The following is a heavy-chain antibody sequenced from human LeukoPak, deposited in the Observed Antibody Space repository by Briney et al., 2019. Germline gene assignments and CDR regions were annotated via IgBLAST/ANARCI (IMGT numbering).Heavy chain of an antibody. CDR1: GGSISSGGYH. V-gene: IGHV4-61*08. J-gene: IGHJ3*02. Sequence: SETLSLTCTVSGGSISSGGYHWNWIRQHPGKGLEWIGYIYYSGSTNYNPSLKSRVTISVDTSKNQFSLKLSSVTAADTAVYYCARVATVVTPDAFDIWGQGTMVTVSS. CDR3: ARVATVVTPDAFDI. CDR2: IYYSGST. D-gene: IGHD4-23*01.